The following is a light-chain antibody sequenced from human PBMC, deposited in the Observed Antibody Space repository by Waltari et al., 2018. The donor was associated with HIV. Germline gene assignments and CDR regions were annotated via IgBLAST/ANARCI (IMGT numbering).Light chain of an antibody. J-gene: IGKJ1*01. CDR3: QQRSNWLWT. CDR2: DAS. Sequence: EIVLTQSPATLSLSPGDRATLPCRASQNVYNYLTWYQQKPGQPPRLLIYDASSRATGIAARFSGSGSGTDFTLTITSLEPEDFAVYYWQQRSNWLWTFGQGTKVEI. V-gene: IGKV3-11*01. CDR1: QNVYNY.